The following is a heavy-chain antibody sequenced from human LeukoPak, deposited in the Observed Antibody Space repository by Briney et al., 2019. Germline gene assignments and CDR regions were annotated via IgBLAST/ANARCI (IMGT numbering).Heavy chain of an antibody. V-gene: IGHV3-48*03. CDR1: GFAFSGYE. Sequence: PGGSLRLSCRASGFAFSGYEMNWVRQAPGKGLEWLSHISTTGGTIYYSDSVKGRFTISRDNAENSLHLQMNSLTAEDTGVYYCARNSVLGDPIPDSWGQGTLVTVSS. J-gene: IGHJ4*02. D-gene: IGHD3-10*01. CDR2: ISTTGGTI. CDR3: ARNSVLGDPIPDS.